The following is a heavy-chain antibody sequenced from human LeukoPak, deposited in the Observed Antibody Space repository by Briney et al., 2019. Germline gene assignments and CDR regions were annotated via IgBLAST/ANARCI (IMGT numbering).Heavy chain of an antibody. CDR1: GGSISSGSYY. J-gene: IGHJ3*02. D-gene: IGHD6-19*01. V-gene: IGHV4-61*02. CDR3: AREPGIAVAGTRAFDI. Sequence: SETLSLTCTVSGGSISSGSYYWSWIRQPAGKGLEWIGRIYTSGSTNYNPSLKSRATISVDTSKNQFSLKLSSVTAADTAVYYCAREPGIAVAGTRAFDIWGQGTMVTVSS. CDR2: IYTSGST.